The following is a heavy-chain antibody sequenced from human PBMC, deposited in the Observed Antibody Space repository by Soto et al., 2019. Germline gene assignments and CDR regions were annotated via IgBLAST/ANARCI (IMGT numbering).Heavy chain of an antibody. V-gene: IGHV6-1*01. CDR2: TYYRSKWYN. CDR1: GDSVSSNSAA. D-gene: IGHD1-26*01. CDR3: ARGEQYSGRIFDY. Sequence: QVQLQQSGPGLVKPSQTLSVTCGISGDSVSSNSAAWNWLRQSPSRGLEWLGRTYYRSKWYNDYAVSVERRMTINPDTSKNHFSLQLNFVTPEDTAVYFCARGEQYSGRIFDYWGQGTLVTVSS. J-gene: IGHJ4*02.